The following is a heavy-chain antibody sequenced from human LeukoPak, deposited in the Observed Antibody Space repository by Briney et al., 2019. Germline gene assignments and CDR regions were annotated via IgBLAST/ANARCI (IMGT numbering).Heavy chain of an antibody. CDR2: INPNSGGT. D-gene: IGHD3-22*01. V-gene: IGHV1-2*06. Sequence: ASVKVSCKASGYTFSGYYMHWVRQAPGQGLGWMGRINPNSGGTNYAQKFQGRVTVTRDTSISTAYMELSRLRSDDTAVYYCARGGRHYDSTGYYQDYWGLGTLVTVSS. CDR1: GYTFSGYY. CDR3: ARGGRHYDSTGYYQDY. J-gene: IGHJ4*02.